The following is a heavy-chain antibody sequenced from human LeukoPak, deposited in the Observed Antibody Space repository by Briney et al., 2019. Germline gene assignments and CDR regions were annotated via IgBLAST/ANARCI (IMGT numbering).Heavy chain of an antibody. CDR2: ISSSSSTI. V-gene: IGHV3-48*01. CDR1: GFTFSSYS. Sequence: GGSLRLPCAASGFTFSSYSMNWVRQAPGKGLEWVSYISSSSSTIYYADSVKGRFTISRDNAKNSLYLQMNSLRAEDTAVYYCASTIFGVVITRGYYMDVWGKGTTVTISS. J-gene: IGHJ6*03. CDR3: ASTIFGVVITRGYYMDV. D-gene: IGHD3-3*01.